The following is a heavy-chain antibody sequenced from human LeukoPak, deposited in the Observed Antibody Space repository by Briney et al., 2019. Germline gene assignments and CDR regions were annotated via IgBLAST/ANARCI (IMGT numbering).Heavy chain of an antibody. J-gene: IGHJ4*02. D-gene: IGHD1-26*01. CDR3: AAKGNGYTGIYVFAH. Sequence: PGGSLRLSCAASGFTFSSYGMHWVRQAPGKGLEWVAVILSDGSKEFYTDSVKGRFTISRDNSKNTLDLQMNSLRAEDTAVYYCAAKGNGYTGIYVFAHWGQGTLVTVSS. CDR2: ILSDGSKE. CDR1: GFTFSSYG. V-gene: IGHV3-33*01.